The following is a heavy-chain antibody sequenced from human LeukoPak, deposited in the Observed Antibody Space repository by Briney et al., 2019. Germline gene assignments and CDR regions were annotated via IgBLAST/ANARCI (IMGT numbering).Heavy chain of an antibody. CDR3: ARDGGTDWYDP. D-gene: IGHD1-1*01. CDR2: IKQDGSER. J-gene: IGHJ5*02. CDR1: GFTISRYW. V-gene: IGHV3-7*01. Sequence: GGSLRLSCGAAGFTISRYWMSWVRQAPGEGLEWVANIKQDGSERTYVDSVKGRFTISRDNAKNSLYLQMNSLRVEDTAMYYCARDGGTDWYDPWGQGTLVTVSS.